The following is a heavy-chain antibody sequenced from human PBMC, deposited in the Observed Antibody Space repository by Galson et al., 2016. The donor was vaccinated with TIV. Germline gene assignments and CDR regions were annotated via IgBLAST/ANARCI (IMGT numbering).Heavy chain of an antibody. Sequence: SVKVSCKASGYFFGKYGVSWVRQAPGQGLEWMGWINPDNGNTDYAQKFQDRLTLTTEMSTDTAYMELRNLSSGDTAVYFCARDLLRVATSIDYWGPGTVVTVSS. J-gene: IGHJ4*02. CDR3: ARDLLRVATSIDY. D-gene: IGHD2-15*01. CDR1: GYFFGKYG. V-gene: IGHV1-18*01. CDR2: INPDNGNT.